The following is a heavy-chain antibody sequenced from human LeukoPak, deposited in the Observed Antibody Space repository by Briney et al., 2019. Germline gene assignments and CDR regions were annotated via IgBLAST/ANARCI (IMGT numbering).Heavy chain of an antibody. CDR2: INSDGSST. D-gene: IGHD2-2*01. V-gene: IGHV3-74*01. CDR3: AREAYCSSTSCHRGAFDI. CDR1: GFTFSSYW. J-gene: IGHJ3*02. Sequence: GGSLRLSCAASGFTFSSYWMHWVRQAPGKGLVWVSRINSDGSSTSYADSVKGRFTISRDNAKNTLYLQMNSLRAEDTAGYYCAREAYCSSTSCHRGAFDIWGQGTMVTVSS.